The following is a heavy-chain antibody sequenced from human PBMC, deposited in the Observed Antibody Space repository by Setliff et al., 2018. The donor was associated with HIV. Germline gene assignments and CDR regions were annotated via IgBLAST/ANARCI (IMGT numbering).Heavy chain of an antibody. D-gene: IGHD6-19*01. J-gene: IGHJ4*02. CDR1: GGSIDSYF. CDR2: IYIYNSGSA. V-gene: IGHV4-4*08. CDR3: ASLFHDTSSPWLYYFDH. Sequence: SETLSLTCSTSGGSIDSYFWSWIRQSPGKGLEWIGYIYIYNSGSANYNPSLKSRVTMSVDTSKNQFSLKLSSVTAADTAVYYCASLFHDTSSPWLYYFDHWGQGTLVTVSS.